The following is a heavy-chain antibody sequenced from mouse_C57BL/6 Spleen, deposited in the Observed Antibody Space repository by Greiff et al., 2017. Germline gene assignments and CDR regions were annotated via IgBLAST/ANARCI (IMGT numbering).Heavy chain of an antibody. CDR3: ARGGITTVVDPWFAY. V-gene: IGHV1-66*01. D-gene: IGHD1-1*01. Sequence: QVQLQQSGPELVKPGASVKISCKASGYSFTSYYIHWVKQRPGQGLEWIGWIYPGSGNTKYNEKFKGKANLTADTSSSTAYMQLSSLTSEDSAVYYCARGGITTVVDPWFAYWGQGTLVTVSA. J-gene: IGHJ3*01. CDR1: GYSFTSYY. CDR2: IYPGSGNT.